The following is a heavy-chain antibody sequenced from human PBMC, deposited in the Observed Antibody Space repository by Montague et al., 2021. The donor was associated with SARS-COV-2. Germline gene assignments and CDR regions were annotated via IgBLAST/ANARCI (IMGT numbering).Heavy chain of an antibody. Sequence: SETLSLTCAVHTTSFSGYYRGWIRHSPGTGLEWIWEIDQSGKTNYSPTLKSRVTISADTSKSQFSLKLNSVTAADTAVYYCVRGWGSWFHWGQGTLVTVSS. D-gene: IGHD3-16*01. V-gene: IGHV4-34*01. J-gene: IGHJ4*02. CDR3: VRGWGSWFH. CDR1: TTSFSGYY. CDR2: IDQSGKT.